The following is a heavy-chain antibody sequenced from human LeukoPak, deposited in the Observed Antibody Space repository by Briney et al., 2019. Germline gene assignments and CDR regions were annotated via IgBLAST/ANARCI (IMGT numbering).Heavy chain of an antibody. CDR2: ISGSDGST. CDR1: GFTFSSYG. V-gene: IGHV3-23*01. J-gene: IGHJ4*02. D-gene: IGHD1-26*01. Sequence: GGTLRLSCAASGFTFSSYGMSWVRQAPGKGLEWVSAISGSDGSTYYADSVKGRFTISRDNSKNTLYLQMNSLRAEDTAVYYCAKEGQYSGSYFDYWGQGTLVTVSS. CDR3: AKEGQYSGSYFDY.